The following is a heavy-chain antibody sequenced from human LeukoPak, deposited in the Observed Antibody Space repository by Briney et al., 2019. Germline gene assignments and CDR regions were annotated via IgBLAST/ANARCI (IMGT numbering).Heavy chain of an antibody. J-gene: IGHJ4*02. CDR1: GFTFSNYA. Sequence: GGSLRLSCAASGFTFSNYAISWVRQAPGKGLEWVSGISGSGGSTYYAESVKGRFTIYRDNSKNTLYLQMNSLRAEDTALHYCAKWFGKPFFDYWGQGTLVTVS. D-gene: IGHD3-10*01. CDR3: AKWFGKPFFDY. CDR2: ISGSGGST. V-gene: IGHV3-23*01.